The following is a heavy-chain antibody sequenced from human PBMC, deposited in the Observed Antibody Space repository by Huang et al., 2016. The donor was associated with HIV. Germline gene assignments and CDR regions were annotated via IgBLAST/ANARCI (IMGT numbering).Heavy chain of an antibody. CDR1: GFTFRDHP. D-gene: IGHD6-19*01. CDR2: ISCDGRNK. V-gene: IGHV3-30*14. CDR3: ARDTTTVAGLDF. Sequence: QVQLVESGGGVVQPGRSLRLSCAVSGFTFRDHPMHWVRQAPGKGVEWWAVISCDGRNKFYADFVRGRFTISRDNSKNILYLQLNSLTPADTSIYYCARDTTTVAGLDFWGQGALVTVSS. J-gene: IGHJ4*02.